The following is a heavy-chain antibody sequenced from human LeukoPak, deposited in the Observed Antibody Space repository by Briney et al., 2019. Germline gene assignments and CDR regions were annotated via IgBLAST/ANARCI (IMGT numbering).Heavy chain of an antibody. CDR1: GFTFSSYA. Sequence: GGSLRLSCAASGFTFSSYAMSWVRQAPGKGLEWVSAISGSGGSTYYADSVKGRFTISRDNSKNTLSLQMNSLRADDTAVYYCAKDRTGTTGADWFDPWGQGTLVTVSS. V-gene: IGHV3-23*01. D-gene: IGHD1-1*01. CDR2: ISGSGGST. J-gene: IGHJ5*02. CDR3: AKDRTGTTGADWFDP.